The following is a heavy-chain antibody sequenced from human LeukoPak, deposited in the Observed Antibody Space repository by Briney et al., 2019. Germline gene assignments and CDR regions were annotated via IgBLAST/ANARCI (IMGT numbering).Heavy chain of an antibody. D-gene: IGHD6-13*01. J-gene: IGHJ4*02. CDR1: GFTFSSYA. CDR3: AKLAAAGTRSGYFDY. V-gene: IGHV3-23*01. Sequence: GGSLRLSCAASGFTFSSYAMSWVRQAPGKGLEWVSAISGSGGSTYYADSVKGRFTISRDNSKNTLYLQMNSLRAEDTAVYYCAKLAAAGTRSGYFDYWGQGTLVTVAS. CDR2: ISGSGGST.